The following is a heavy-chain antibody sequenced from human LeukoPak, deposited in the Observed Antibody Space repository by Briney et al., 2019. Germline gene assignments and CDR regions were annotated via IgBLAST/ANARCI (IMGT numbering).Heavy chain of an antibody. D-gene: IGHD3-10*01. J-gene: IGHJ3*02. Sequence: PGGSLRLSCAASGFTFSSYEMNWVRQAPGKGLEWVSYISSSGSTIYYADSVKGRFTISRDNAKNSLYLQMNSLRAEDTAVYYCATRYGILGERKGAFDIWGQGTMVTVSS. V-gene: IGHV3-48*03. CDR1: GFTFSSYE. CDR3: ATRYGILGERKGAFDI. CDR2: ISSSGSTI.